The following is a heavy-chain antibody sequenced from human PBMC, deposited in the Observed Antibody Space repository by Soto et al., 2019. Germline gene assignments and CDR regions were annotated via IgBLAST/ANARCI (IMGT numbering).Heavy chain of an antibody. D-gene: IGHD2-15*01. V-gene: IGHV1-69*12. CDR3: ARALGGVHCSGGSCYTRVGHGMDV. CDR2: IIPIFGIT. CDR1: GGTFNNYA. Sequence: QVQLVQSGAEVKKPGSSVKVSCKASGGTFNNYAVSWVRQAPGQGLEWMGGIIPIFGITNSAQKFQGRVTITADESTSTAYMGLSSLRSEDTAVYFCARALGGVHCSGGSCYTRVGHGMDVWGQGTTVTVSS. J-gene: IGHJ6*02.